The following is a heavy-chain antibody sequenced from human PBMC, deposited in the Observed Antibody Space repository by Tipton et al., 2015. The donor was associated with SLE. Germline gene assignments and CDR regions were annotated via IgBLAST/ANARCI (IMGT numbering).Heavy chain of an antibody. V-gene: IGHV1-18*04. CDR3: ARDLRGYSGYDNVGAFDI. CDR1: GYTFTSYG. CDR2: ISAYNGNT. D-gene: IGHD5-12*01. J-gene: IGHJ3*02. Sequence: QLVQSGAEVKKPGASVKVSCKASGYTFTSYGISWVRQAPGQGLEWMGWISAYNGNTNYAQKLQGRVTMTTDTSTSTAYMELRSLRPDDTAVYYCARDLRGYSGYDNVGAFDIWGQGTMVTVSS.